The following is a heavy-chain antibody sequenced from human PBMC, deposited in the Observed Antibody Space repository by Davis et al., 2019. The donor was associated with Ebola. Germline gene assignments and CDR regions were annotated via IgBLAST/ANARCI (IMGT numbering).Heavy chain of an antibody. V-gene: IGHV1-18*01. CDR1: GYIFTSYA. Sequence: ASVKVSCKASGYIFTSYAMHWVRQAPGQRLEWMGWISAYNGNTNYAQKLQGRVTMTTDTSTSTAYMELRSLRSDDTAVYYCARDNGGSSPHYYYYYYGMDVWGQGTTVTVSS. CDR3: ARDNGGSSPHYYYYYYGMDV. J-gene: IGHJ6*02. D-gene: IGHD6-6*01. CDR2: ISAYNGNT.